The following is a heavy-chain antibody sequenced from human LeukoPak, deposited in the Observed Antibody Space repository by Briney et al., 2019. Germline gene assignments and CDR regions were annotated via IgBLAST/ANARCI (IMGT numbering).Heavy chain of an antibody. CDR1: GGSISSYY. CDR3: ARGGSGSPREYYYYYMDV. D-gene: IGHD3-10*01. Sequence: SETLSLTCTVSGGSISSYYWSWIRQSPGKGLEWIGYIYYSGRTDYNPSLKSRVTISVDTSKNQFSLKLSSVTAADAAVYYCARGGSGSPREYYYYYMDVWGKGTTVTISS. V-gene: IGHV4-59*01. J-gene: IGHJ6*03. CDR2: IYYSGRT.